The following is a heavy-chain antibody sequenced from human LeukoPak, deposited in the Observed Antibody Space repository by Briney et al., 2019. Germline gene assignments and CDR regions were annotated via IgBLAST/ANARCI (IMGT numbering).Heavy chain of an antibody. J-gene: IGHJ4*02. Sequence: KPSETLSLTCTVSGGSISSSSYYWGWIRQPPGKGLEWIGSIYYSGSTYYNPSLKSRVTISVDTSKNQFSLKLSSVAAADTAVYYCVRHIPSAFGVVIHGGFDYWGQGTLVTVSS. V-gene: IGHV4-39*01. D-gene: IGHD3-3*01. CDR3: VRHIPSAFGVVIHGGFDY. CDR1: GGSISSSSYY. CDR2: IYYSGST.